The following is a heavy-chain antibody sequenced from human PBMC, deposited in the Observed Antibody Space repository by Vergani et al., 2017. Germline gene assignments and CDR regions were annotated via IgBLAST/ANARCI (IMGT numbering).Heavy chain of an antibody. D-gene: IGHD3-10*01. V-gene: IGHV4-4*02. CDR1: GGSISSSNW. CDR2: IYYSGST. Sequence: QVQLQESGPGLVKPSGTLSLTCAVSGGSISSSNWWSWVRQPPGKGLEWIGEIYYSGSTYYNPSLKSRVTISVDTSKNQFSLKLSSVTAADTAVYYCARRTTMVRGVLEIARYYFDYWGQGTLVTVSS. CDR3: ARRTTMVRGVLEIARYYFDY. J-gene: IGHJ4*02.